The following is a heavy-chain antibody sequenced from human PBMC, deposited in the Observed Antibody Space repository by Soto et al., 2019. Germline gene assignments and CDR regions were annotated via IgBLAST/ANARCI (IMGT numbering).Heavy chain of an antibody. V-gene: IGHV1-69*02. D-gene: IGHD2-2*01. J-gene: IGHJ6*04. CDR2: IIPILGIA. CDR3: AVSHCSSTSCYVVDV. CDR1: GGTFSSYT. Sequence: QVQLVQSGAEVQKPGSSVKVSCKASGGTFSSYTISWVRQAPGQGLEWMGRIIPILGIANYAQKFQGRVTINEDKSTSTAYMELSSLRSEDTAVYYCAVSHCSSTSCYVVDVWGKGTTVTVSS.